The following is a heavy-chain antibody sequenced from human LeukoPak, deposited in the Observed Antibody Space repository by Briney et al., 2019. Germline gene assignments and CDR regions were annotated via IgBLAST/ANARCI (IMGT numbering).Heavy chain of an antibody. CDR1: GFRFNNYA. CDR3: AREVYSYVLDDLDL. J-gene: IGHJ3*01. Sequence: GGSLRLSCAASGFRFNNYAMHWVRRPPGTGLEWVAVIYMDGIKEYYADSVKGRFSISRDNSKNTLYLQMNSLRSEDTAVYYCAREVYSYVLDDLDLWGQGTMVTVSS. V-gene: IGHV3-30*04. CDR2: IYMDGIKE. D-gene: IGHD5-18*01.